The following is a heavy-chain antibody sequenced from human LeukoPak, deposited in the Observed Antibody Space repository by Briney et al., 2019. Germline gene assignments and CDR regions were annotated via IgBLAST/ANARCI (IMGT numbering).Heavy chain of an antibody. J-gene: IGHJ4*02. Sequence: GGSLRLSCAASGFTLSSYGMHWVRQAPGKGLEWVAVISYDGSNKYYADSVKGRFTISRDNSKNTLYLQMNSLRAEDTAVYYCAKDLVSGCPDYWGQGTLVTVSS. CDR1: GFTLSSYG. D-gene: IGHD6-19*01. V-gene: IGHV3-30*18. CDR3: AKDLVSGCPDY. CDR2: ISYDGSNK.